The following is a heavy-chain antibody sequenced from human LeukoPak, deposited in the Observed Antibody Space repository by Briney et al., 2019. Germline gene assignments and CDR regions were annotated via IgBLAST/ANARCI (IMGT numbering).Heavy chain of an antibody. CDR3: ARGPRYSSGWYQVAFDY. Sequence: ASVKVSCKASGGTFSSYAISWVRQAPGQGLEWMGGIIPIFGTANYAQKFQGRVTITADKSTSTAYMELSSLRSEDTAVYYCARGPRYSSGWYQVAFDYWGQGTLVTVSS. CDR2: IIPIFGTA. CDR1: GGTFSSYA. V-gene: IGHV1-69*06. J-gene: IGHJ4*02. D-gene: IGHD6-19*01.